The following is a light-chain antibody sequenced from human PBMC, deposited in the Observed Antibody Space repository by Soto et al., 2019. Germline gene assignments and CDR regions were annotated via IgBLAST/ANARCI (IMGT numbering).Light chain of an antibody. V-gene: IGKV3-20*01. CDR2: GAS. J-gene: IGKJ3*01. CDR3: QQFGSSPGFT. Sequence: EIVLTQSPGTLSLSPGERVTLSCRASQSINSRYLAWYQQKPGQAPRLLIYGASSRATGIPDRFSGSGSGTDFTLTISRLGPEDFAVYYCQQFGSSPGFTFGPGTKVDIK. CDR1: QSINSRY.